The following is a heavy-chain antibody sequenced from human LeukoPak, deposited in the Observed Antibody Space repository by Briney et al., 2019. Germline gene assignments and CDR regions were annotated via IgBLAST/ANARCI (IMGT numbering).Heavy chain of an antibody. V-gene: IGHV1-18*01. CDR2: ISAYNGYT. J-gene: IGHJ4*02. CDR1: GYTFTSYG. CDR3: ARDLKMGYSSGRYSWGTGSSNDY. Sequence: ASVKVSCKASGYTFTSYGISWVRQAPGQGLEWMGWISAYNGYTNYAQKLQGRVTMTTDTSTSTAYMELRSLRSDDTAVYYCARDLKMGYSSGRYSWGTGSSNDYWGQGTLVTVSS. D-gene: IGHD6-19*01.